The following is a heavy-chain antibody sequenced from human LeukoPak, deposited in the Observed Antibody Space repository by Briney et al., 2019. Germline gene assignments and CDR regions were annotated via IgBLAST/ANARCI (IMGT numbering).Heavy chain of an antibody. CDR1: GGSISSYY. V-gene: IGHV4-59*08. J-gene: IGHJ4*02. CDR2: IYYSGST. D-gene: IGHD3-3*01. Sequence: PSETLSLTCTVSGGSISSYYWSWIRQPPGKGLEWIGYIYYSGSTNYNPSLKSRVTISVDTSKNQYSLNLTSVTAADTAVYYCARAIYDFWSGYYSDYWGQGTLVTVSS. CDR3: ARAIYDFWSGYYSDY.